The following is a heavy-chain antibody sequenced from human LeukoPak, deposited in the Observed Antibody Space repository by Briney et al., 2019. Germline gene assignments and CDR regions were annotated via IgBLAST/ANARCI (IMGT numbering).Heavy chain of an antibody. J-gene: IGHJ4*02. CDR2: IYYSEST. V-gene: IGHV4-39*01. CDR3: ARSGNYYDSSGYYYDH. D-gene: IGHD3-22*01. Sequence: SETLSLTCTVSGGSITSSSYYWGWIRQPPGKGLEWIGTIYYSESTYYNPSLKSRVTISVDTSKNQFSLTLSSVTAADTAAYYCARSGNYYDSSGYYYDHWGQGTLVTVSS. CDR1: GGSITSSSYY.